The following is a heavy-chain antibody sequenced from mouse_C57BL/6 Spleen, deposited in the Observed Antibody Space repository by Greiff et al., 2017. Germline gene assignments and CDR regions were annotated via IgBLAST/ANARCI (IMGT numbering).Heavy chain of an antibody. D-gene: IGHD1-1*01. J-gene: IGHJ1*03. Sequence: VQLQQPGAELVKPGASVKLSCKASGYTFTSYWMHWVKQRPGQGLEWIGMIHPNSGSTNYNEKFKSKATLTVDKSSSTAYMQLSSLTSEDSAVYYCARRDYGSRYWYFDVWGTGTTVTVSS. CDR2: IHPNSGST. CDR1: GYTFTSYW. CDR3: ARRDYGSRYWYFDV. V-gene: IGHV1-64*01.